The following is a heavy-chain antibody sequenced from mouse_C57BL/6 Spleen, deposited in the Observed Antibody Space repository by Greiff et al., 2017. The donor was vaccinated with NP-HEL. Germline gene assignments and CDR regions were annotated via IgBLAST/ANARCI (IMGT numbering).Heavy chain of an antibody. CDR3: TRWDSNYPNY. V-gene: IGHV1-15*01. J-gene: IGHJ4*01. Sequence: QVQLKESGAELVRPGASVTLSCKASGYTFTDYEMHWVKQTPVHGLEWIGAIDPETGGTAYNQKFKGKAILTADKSSSTAYMELRSLTSEDSAVYYCTRWDSNYPNYWGQGTSVTVSS. D-gene: IGHD2-5*01. CDR1: GYTFTDYE. CDR2: IDPETGGT.